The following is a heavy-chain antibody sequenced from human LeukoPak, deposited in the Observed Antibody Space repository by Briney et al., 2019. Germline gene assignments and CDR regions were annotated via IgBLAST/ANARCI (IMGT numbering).Heavy chain of an antibody. CDR3: ARGNSPPGYCSGGSCAHFDY. CDR1: GGSISSDY. Sequence: SETLSLTCTVSGGSISSDYWNWIRQPAGQGLEWIGRICTSGSAIYNPSLKGRVTMSVDTSKNQFSLKVNSVTAADTAVYYCARGNSPPGYCSGGSCAHFDYWGQGALVTVSS. J-gene: IGHJ4*02. V-gene: IGHV4-4*07. D-gene: IGHD2-15*01. CDR2: ICTSGSA.